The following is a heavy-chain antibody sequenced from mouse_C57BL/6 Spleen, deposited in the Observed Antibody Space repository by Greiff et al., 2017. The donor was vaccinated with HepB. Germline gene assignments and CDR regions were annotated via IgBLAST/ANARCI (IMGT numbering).Heavy chain of an antibody. CDR1: GFSLTSYG. J-gene: IGHJ4*01. CDR3: ARKSNYVLDYAMDY. V-gene: IGHV2-2*01. CDR2: IWSGGST. Sequence: VQLVESGPGLVQPSQSLSITCTVSGFSLTSYGVHWVRQSPGKGLEWLGVIWSGGSTDYNAAFISRLSISKDNSKSQVFFKMNSLQADDTAIYYCARKSNYVLDYAMDYWGQGTSVTVSS. D-gene: IGHD2-5*01.